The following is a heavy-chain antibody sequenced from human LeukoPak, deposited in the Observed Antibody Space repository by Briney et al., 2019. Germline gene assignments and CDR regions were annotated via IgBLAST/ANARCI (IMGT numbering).Heavy chain of an antibody. CDR3: ARSSRSIAAAGHFDY. CDR1: GGSISSSSYY. V-gene: IGHV4-39*01. CDR2: TSYSGST. Sequence: PSETLSLTCTVSGGSISSSSYYWGWIRQPPGKGLEWMGFTSYSGSTYYNPSLKSRVTISVDTSKNQFSLKLSSVIAADTAVYYCARSSRSIAAAGHFDYWGQGTLVTVSS. D-gene: IGHD6-13*01. J-gene: IGHJ4*02.